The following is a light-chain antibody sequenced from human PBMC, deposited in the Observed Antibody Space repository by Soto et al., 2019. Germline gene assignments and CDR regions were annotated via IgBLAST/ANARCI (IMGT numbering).Light chain of an antibody. Sequence: EIVLTQSPGTLSLSPGERATLSCRASQSVSSSYLGWFQQKPGQAPRLLIYGASSRATGIPDRFSGSGSGTDFTLTISRLEPEDVAVYYCQKSGTFDHGTRLEIK. CDR3: QKSGT. J-gene: IGKJ5*01. CDR2: GAS. V-gene: IGKV3-20*01. CDR1: QSVSSSY.